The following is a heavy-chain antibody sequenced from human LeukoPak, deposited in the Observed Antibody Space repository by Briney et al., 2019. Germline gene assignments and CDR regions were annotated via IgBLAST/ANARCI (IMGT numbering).Heavy chain of an antibody. V-gene: IGHV4-59*05. Sequence: SETLSLTCTVSGGSISGYYWSWIRQPPGKGLEWIGSIYYSGSTYYNPSLKSRVTISVDTSKNQFSLKLSSVTAADTAVYYCARQEDTAMVTFGIGAFDIWGQGTMVTVSS. CDR3: ARQEDTAMVTFGIGAFDI. J-gene: IGHJ3*02. D-gene: IGHD5-18*01. CDR1: GGSISGYY. CDR2: IYYSGST.